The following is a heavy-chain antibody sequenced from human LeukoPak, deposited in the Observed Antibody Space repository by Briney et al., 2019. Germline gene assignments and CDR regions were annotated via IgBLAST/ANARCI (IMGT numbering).Heavy chain of an antibody. D-gene: IGHD5-18*01. CDR2: IYHTGNT. CDR3: VRDRRYSYGYSGPDY. Sequence: KPSETLSLTFTVSGYSTSGIFYWGWIRQPPGNGLEWIGNIYHTGNTYYNPSLKSRVTISVDTSKNQFSLKLSSVTAADTAVYYCVRDRRYSYGYSGPDYWGQGTLVTVSS. CDR1: GYSTSGIFY. V-gene: IGHV4-38-2*02. J-gene: IGHJ4*02.